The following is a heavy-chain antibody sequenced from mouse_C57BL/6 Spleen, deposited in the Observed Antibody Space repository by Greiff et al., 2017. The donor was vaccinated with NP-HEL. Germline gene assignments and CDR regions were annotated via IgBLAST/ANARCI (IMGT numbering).Heavy chain of an antibody. J-gene: IGHJ3*01. V-gene: IGHV3-6*01. CDR2: ISYDGSN. Sequence: DVKLQESGPGLVKPSQSLSLTCSVTGYSITSGYYWNWIRQFPGNKLEWMGYISYDGSNNYNPTLKNRISITRDTSKNQFYLKLNSVTTEDTATYYCARDDSSGYWFAYWGQGTLVTVSA. D-gene: IGHD3-2*02. CDR1: GYSITSGYY. CDR3: ARDDSSGYWFAY.